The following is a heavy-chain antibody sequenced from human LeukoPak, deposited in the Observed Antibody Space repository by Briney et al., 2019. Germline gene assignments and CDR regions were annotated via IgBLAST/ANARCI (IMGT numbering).Heavy chain of an antibody. CDR3: ARVGRGSFDI. D-gene: IGHD1-26*01. J-gene: IGHJ3*02. V-gene: IGHV4-59*01. Sequence: SETLSLTCTVSGXSIGTYYWTWIRQPPGKGLEWIGYIYYSGNTNYNPSLKSRVTISVDTSKNQFSLKLSSVTAADTAVYFCARVGRGSFDIWGQGTVVTVSS. CDR1: GXSIGTYY. CDR2: IYYSGNT.